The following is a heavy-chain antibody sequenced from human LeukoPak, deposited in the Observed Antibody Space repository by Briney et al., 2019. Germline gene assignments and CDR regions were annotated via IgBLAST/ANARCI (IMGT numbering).Heavy chain of an antibody. CDR3: ARDFRDGSGYYYPFDY. J-gene: IGHJ4*02. CDR1: GYTFTSYY. D-gene: IGHD3-22*01. Sequence: ASVKVSCKASGYTFTSYYMHWVRQAPGQVLEWMGIINPSGGSTSYAQKFQGRVTMTRDMSTSTVYMELSSLRSEDTAVYYCARDFRDGSGYYYPFDYWGQGTLVTVSS. CDR2: INPSGGST. V-gene: IGHV1-46*01.